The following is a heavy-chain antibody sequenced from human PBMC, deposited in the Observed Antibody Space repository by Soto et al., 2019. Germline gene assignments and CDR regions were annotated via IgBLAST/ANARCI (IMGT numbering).Heavy chain of an antibody. V-gene: IGHV1-69*06. Sequence: QMQLVQSGAEVKKPGSSVKVSCKASGGTLSSFINYPINCVRQAPGQGLEWMGGIVPNVGTVNYAQKFQGRGTITADKSTGTAYMEVSSLRSEDTALYYCARRDPSGFLRYFDNCGQGTLVNVSS. D-gene: IGHD3-3*01. CDR3: ARRDPSGFLRYFDN. J-gene: IGHJ4*02. CDR2: IVPNVGTV. CDR1: GGTLSSFINYP.